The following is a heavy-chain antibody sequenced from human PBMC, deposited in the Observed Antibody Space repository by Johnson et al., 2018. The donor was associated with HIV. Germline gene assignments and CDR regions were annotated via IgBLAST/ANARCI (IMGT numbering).Heavy chain of an antibody. CDR2: IKQDGSER. V-gene: IGHV3-7*03. CDR3: ARGPGYNYNYGAFDM. CDR1: GFTFSSYW. J-gene: IGHJ3*02. Sequence: VQLVESGGGLVQPGGSLRLSCAASGFTFSSYWMSWVRQAPGKGLEWVANIKQDGSERYYVDSVKGRFTISRDNVRNSVYLQMNSLRAEDTAVYYCARGPGYNYNYGAFDMGGQGTMVTVSS. D-gene: IGHD5-24*01.